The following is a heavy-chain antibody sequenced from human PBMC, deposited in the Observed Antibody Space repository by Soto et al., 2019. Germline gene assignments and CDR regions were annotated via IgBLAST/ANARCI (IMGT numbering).Heavy chain of an antibody. Sequence: ASVKVSCKASGYTFTGYYMHWVRQAPGQGLEWMGWINPNSGNTSYAQKFQGRVTMTRNTSISTAYMELSSLRSEDTAVYYCARGSVTEYYFEYWGQGTLVTVSS. CDR3: ARGSVTEYYFEY. CDR1: GYTFTGYY. J-gene: IGHJ4*02. CDR2: INPNSGNT. D-gene: IGHD2-21*02. V-gene: IGHV1-8*02.